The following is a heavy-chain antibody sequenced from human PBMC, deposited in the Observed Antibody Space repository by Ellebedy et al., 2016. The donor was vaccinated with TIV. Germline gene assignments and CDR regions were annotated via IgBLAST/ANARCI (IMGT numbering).Heavy chain of an antibody. CDR3: ARCRVMRNPGDYCYYGMNI. D-gene: IGHD2-8*01. CDR1: GGSISTYY. J-gene: IGHJ6*02. CDR2: IYYSGST. V-gene: IGHV4-59*08. Sequence: MPSETLSLTCTVSGGSISTYYWSWIRQPPGRGLEWIGYIYYSGSTKYNPSLKSRVTISVDTFKNQVSLRLSSVTAADTAVYYCARCRVMRNPGDYCYYGMNIWGQGTTVTVSS.